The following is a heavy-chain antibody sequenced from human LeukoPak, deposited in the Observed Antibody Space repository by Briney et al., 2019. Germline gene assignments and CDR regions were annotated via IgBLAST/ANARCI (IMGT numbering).Heavy chain of an antibody. D-gene: IGHD3-10*01. J-gene: IGHJ5*02. Sequence: GGSLTLTCAASGFTFSSYYMTWVRQAPGKGLEWVADIQHDGSGEYYVDSVKGRFTISRDNDNKSLFLQMNSLRAEDTAVYYCARAKHYSGSGSSRFTVSCVQRNLVTVSS. V-gene: IGHV3-7*05. CDR3: ARAKHYSGSGSSRFTVS. CDR2: IQHDGSGE. CDR1: GFTFSSYY.